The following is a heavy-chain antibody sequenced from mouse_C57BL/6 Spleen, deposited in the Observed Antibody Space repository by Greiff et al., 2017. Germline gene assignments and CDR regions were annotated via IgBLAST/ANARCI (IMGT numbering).Heavy chain of an antibody. Sequence: QVQLQQPGAELVRPGSSVKLSCKASGYTFTSYWMDWVKQRPGQGLEWIGNIYPSDSETHYNQKFKDKATLTVDKSSSTAYMQLSSLTSEDSAVYYCARSRGDCDPAWFAYWGQGTLVTVSA. CDR1: GYTFTSYW. D-gene: IGHD1-1*01. CDR3: ARSRGDCDPAWFAY. J-gene: IGHJ3*01. CDR2: IYPSDSET. V-gene: IGHV1-61*01.